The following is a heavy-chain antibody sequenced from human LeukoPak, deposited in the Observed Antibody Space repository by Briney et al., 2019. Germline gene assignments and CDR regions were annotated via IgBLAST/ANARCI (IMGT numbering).Heavy chain of an antibody. CDR2: IYYSGST. V-gene: IGHV4-59*01. CDR3: ARGRPPADY. CDR1: GGSISSYY. Sequence: SETLSLTCTVSGGSISSYYWSWIRQPPGKGLEWIGYIYYSGSTNYNPSLKSRVTISVDTSKNQFSLKLSSVTAADTAVYYCARGRPPADYWGQGTLVTVSS. J-gene: IGHJ4*02.